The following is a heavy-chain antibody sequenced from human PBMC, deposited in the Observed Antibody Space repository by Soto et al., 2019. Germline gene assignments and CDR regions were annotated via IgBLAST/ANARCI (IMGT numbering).Heavy chain of an antibody. J-gene: IGHJ6*02. V-gene: IGHV5-51*01. D-gene: IGHD2-15*01. Sequence: GESLKISCKGSGYSFTSYWIGWVRQMPGKGLEWMGIIYPGDSDTRYSPPFQGQVTISADKSISTAYLQWSSLKASDTAMYYCATLSSGGSRDYYYGMEVWGQGTTVTVSS. CDR1: GYSFTSYW. CDR2: IYPGDSDT. CDR3: ATLSSGGSRDYYYGMEV.